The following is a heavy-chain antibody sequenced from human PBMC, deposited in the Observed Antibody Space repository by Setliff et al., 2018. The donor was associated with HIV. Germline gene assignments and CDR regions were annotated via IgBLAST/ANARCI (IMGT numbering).Heavy chain of an antibody. Sequence: PSETLSLTCTVSGDSINGGNYYWSWIRQHPGKGLAWIGYIYYSGSTYSSPSLKSRVTISEDTSNNQFSLKMRSVTAADTAVYYCARDLVLSKYCSGGSCYSEGLDYWGQGTLVTVSS. V-gene: IGHV4-31*03. CDR3: ARDLVLSKYCSGGSCYSEGLDY. CDR2: IYYSGST. D-gene: IGHD2-15*01. J-gene: IGHJ4*02. CDR1: GDSINGGNYY.